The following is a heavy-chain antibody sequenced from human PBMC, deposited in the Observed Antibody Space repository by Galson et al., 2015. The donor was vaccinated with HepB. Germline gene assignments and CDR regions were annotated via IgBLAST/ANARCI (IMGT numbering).Heavy chain of an antibody. D-gene: IGHD4-17*01. V-gene: IGHV3-9*01. J-gene: IGHJ4*02. CDR2: ISWNSGSI. Sequence: SLRLSCAASGFTFDDYAMHWVRQAPGKGLEWVSGISWNSGSIGYADSVKGRFTISRDNAKNSLYLQMNSLRAEDTALYYCAKEGGDYGDLDYWGQGTLVTVSS. CDR1: GFTFDDYA. CDR3: AKEGGDYGDLDY.